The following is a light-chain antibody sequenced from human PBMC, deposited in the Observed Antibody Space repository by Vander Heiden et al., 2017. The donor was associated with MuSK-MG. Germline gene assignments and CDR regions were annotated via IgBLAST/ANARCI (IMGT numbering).Light chain of an antibody. Sequence: EVAFSPSPGTLSLCPGEEATLSCRASQSISSNYLAWYQQKPGQAPRLLIYGASTRATGIPDRFRGSGSGADFTLTISRLEPEDFALYYCQQDGDSPKTFGQGSRVEI. V-gene: IGKV3-20*01. CDR3: QQDGDSPKT. CDR2: GAS. J-gene: IGKJ1*01. CDR1: QSISSNY.